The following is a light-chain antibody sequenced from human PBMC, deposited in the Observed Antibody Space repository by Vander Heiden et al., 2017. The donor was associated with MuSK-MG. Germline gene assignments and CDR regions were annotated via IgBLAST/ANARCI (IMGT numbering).Light chain of an antibody. V-gene: IGLV2-11*01. CDR3: CSYAAAYRGV. Sequence: QSALTQPRSVSGSPGQSVTIPCTGTSSDVGGYNYVSWYQQHPGTAPKLFIYDVSKRPSGVPDRFSGSKSGNTASLTISGLQADDEADYYCCSYAAAYRGVCGTGTKVTVL. J-gene: IGLJ1*01. CDR2: DVS. CDR1: SSDVGGYNY.